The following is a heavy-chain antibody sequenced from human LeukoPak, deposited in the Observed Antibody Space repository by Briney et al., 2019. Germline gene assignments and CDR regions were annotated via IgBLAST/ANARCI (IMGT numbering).Heavy chain of an antibody. CDR2: ISSSGDIT. CDR3: AKDRSTTNNFYFFDY. J-gene: IGHJ4*02. V-gene: IGHV3-23*01. Sequence: GGSLRLSCTASGFTFTSYAMTWVRQAPGKGLEWVSGISSSGDITYYADSVQGRFTISRDTSKNILYLQMNSLRTEDTAIYYCAKDRSTTNNFYFFDYWGQGTLATVSS. D-gene: IGHD1-1*01. CDR1: GFTFTSYA.